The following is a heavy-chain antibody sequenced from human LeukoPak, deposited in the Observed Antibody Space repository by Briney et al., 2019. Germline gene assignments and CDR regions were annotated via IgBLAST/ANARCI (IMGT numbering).Heavy chain of an antibody. V-gene: IGHV3-53*01. J-gene: IGHJ4*02. CDR2: IYNDGST. CDR3: ARLLRGSGYYRGHFDY. Sequence: PGGSLRLSCAASGLTVSSSYMSWVRQAPGKGLEWVSIIYNDGSTYYADSMKGRFTISRDNSKNTLYLQVNSLRAEDTAMYYCARLLRGSGYYRGHFDYWGQGILVTVSS. CDR1: GLTVSSSY. D-gene: IGHD3-22*01.